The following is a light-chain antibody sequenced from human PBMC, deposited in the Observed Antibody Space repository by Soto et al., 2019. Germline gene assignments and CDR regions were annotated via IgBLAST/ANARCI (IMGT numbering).Light chain of an antibody. V-gene: IGKV3-11*01. J-gene: IGKJ4*01. CDR2: DAS. CDR1: QSINNY. CDR3: QYRGNGPPGAT. Sequence: EIVLTQSPVTLSLSPGERATLSCRASQSINNYLAWYQQKPGQPPRLLIYDASNRATAIPVRFSGSGSGTDFAFTSSSRVHEDSAVSNCQYRGNGPPGATFGGGTKVEIK.